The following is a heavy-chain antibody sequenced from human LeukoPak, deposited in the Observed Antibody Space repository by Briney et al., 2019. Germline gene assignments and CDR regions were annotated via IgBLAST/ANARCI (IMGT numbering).Heavy chain of an antibody. CDR1: GYTFTGYY. CDR2: INPNSGGT. J-gene: IGHJ4*02. D-gene: IGHD6-13*01. CDR3: ARGSPGIAAAPDIYYFDY. V-gene: IGHV1-2*04. Sequence: ASVKVSRKASGYTFTGYYMHWVRQAPGQGLEWMGWINPNSGGTNYAQKFQGWVTMTRDTSISTAYMELSRLRSDDTAVYYCARGSPGIAAAPDIYYFDYWGQGTLVTVSS.